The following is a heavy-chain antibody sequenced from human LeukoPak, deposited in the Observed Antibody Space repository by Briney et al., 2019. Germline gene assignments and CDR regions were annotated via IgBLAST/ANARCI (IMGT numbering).Heavy chain of an antibody. V-gene: IGHV4-34*01. CDR1: GGSFSGYY. CDR2: INHSGST. D-gene: IGHD5-12*01. CDR3: ASLYRTRHYYYYMDV. J-gene: IGHJ6*03. Sequence: SETLSLTCAVYGGSFSGYYWSWIRQPPGKGLEWIGEINHSGSTNYNPSLKSRVTISVDTSKNQFSLKLSSVTAAGTAVYYCASLYRTRHYYYYMDVWGKGTTVTVSS.